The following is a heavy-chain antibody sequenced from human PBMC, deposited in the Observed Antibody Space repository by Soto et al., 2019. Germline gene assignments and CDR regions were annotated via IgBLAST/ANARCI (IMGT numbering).Heavy chain of an antibody. CDR2: VYPRDSDT. V-gene: IGHV5-51*01. CDR3: ARPPLPGYSIHFNS. CDR1: GYIFIDYW. J-gene: IGHJ4*02. Sequence: PGESLKISCKASGYIFIDYWIGWVRQMPGKGLEWMGIVYPRDSDTRYSPPFQGQVTISADMSTGTAFLQWRSLKASDTALYYCARPPLPGYSIHFNSWGQGTLVTVSS. D-gene: IGHD2-15*01.